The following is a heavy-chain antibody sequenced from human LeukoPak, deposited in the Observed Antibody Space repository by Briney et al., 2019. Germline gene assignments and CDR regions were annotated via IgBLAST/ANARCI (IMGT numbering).Heavy chain of an antibody. CDR1: GGTFSSYA. CDR2: IIPIFGTA. V-gene: IGHV1-69*13. D-gene: IGHD6-19*01. J-gene: IGHJ4*02. Sequence: APVKVSCKASGGTFSSYAISWVRQAPGQGLERMGGIIPIFGTANYAQKFQGRVTITADESTSTAYMELSSLRSEDTAVYYCASSYSGGSPLDYWGQGTLVTVSS. CDR3: ASSYSGGSPLDY.